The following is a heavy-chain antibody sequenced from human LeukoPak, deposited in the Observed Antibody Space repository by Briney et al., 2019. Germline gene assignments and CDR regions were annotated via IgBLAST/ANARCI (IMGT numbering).Heavy chain of an antibody. CDR3: AKEGGDYGDHPDY. V-gene: IGHV3-30*02. CDR1: GYTFTGYY. Sequence: SCKASGYTFTGYYMHWVRQAPGKGLEWVAFIRYDGSNKYYADSVKGRFTISRDNSKNTLYLQMNSLRAEDTAVYYCAKEGGDYGDHPDYWGQGTLVTVSS. D-gene: IGHD4-17*01. J-gene: IGHJ4*02. CDR2: IRYDGSNK.